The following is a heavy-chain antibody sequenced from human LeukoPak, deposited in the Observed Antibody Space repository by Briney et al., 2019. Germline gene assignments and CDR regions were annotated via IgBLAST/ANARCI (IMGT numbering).Heavy chain of an antibody. CDR1: GFSFDNYA. D-gene: IGHD3-10*01. V-gene: IGHV3-23*01. J-gene: IGHJ4*02. CDR3: AKGSRGSRPYYFDF. Sequence: GGSLRLSCAASGFSFDNYAMSWVRQAPGKGLEWISAITYSGDDSYHADSVKGRFTTSRDNSKNTLNLQMNSLRVEDSAVYYCAKGSRGSRPYYFDFWGQGTLVTVSS. CDR2: ITYSGDDS.